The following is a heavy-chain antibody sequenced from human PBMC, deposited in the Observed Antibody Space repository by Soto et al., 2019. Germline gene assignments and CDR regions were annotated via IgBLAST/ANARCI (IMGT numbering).Heavy chain of an antibody. CDR3: AKDRSYYYDSSGDFYDY. J-gene: IGHJ4*02. CDR2: ISGSGGST. V-gene: IGHV3-23*01. D-gene: IGHD3-22*01. Sequence: GGSLRLSCAASGFTFSSYAMSWVRQAPGKGLEWVSAISGSGGSTYYADSVKGRFTISRDNSKNTLYLQMNSLRAEDTAVYYCAKDRSYYYDSSGDFYDYWGQGTQVTVSS. CDR1: GFTFSSYA.